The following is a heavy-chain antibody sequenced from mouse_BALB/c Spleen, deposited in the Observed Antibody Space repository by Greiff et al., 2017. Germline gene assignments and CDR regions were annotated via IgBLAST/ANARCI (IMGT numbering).Heavy chain of an antibody. CDR1: GYAFSSYW. J-gene: IGHJ3*01. D-gene: IGHD1-2*01. V-gene: IGHV1-80*01. Sequence: QVQLQQSGAELVRPGSSVKISCKASGYAFSSYWMNWVKQRPGQGLEWIGQIYPGDGDTNYNEKFKGKATLTADKSSSTAYMQLSSLTSDDSAVYFCARGLYYGPFAYWGQGTLVTVSA. CDR3: ARGLYYGPFAY. CDR2: IYPGDGDT.